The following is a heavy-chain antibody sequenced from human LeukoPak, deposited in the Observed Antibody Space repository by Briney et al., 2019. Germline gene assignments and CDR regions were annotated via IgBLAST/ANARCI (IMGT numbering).Heavy chain of an antibody. CDR1: GFTFSSYW. J-gene: IGHJ4*02. Sequence: GGSLRLCCAASGFTFSSYWMSRVRQAPGKGLEWVANMKEDGGEKYYVDSVKGRFTISRDNVKNSLYLQMNSLRAEDTAVYYCAQGVDEFDYWGQGTLVTVSS. CDR3: AQGVDEFDY. V-gene: IGHV3-7*01. D-gene: IGHD2-2*01. CDR2: MKEDGGEK.